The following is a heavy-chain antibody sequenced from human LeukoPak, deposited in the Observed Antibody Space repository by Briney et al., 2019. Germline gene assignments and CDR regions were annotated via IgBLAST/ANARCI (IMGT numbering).Heavy chain of an antibody. J-gene: IGHJ4*02. CDR1: GFTFNNAW. V-gene: IGHV3-15*01. Sequence: PGGSLRLSCAASGFTFNNAWMSWVRQAPGKGLEWVGRIREKSYGGTTDFAAPVKGRFTISRDDSKNTLYLQMNSLKTEDTAVYYCVTLGKVGANEFDYWGQGTLVTVSS. D-gene: IGHD1-26*01. CDR2: IREKSYGGTT. CDR3: VTLGKVGANEFDY.